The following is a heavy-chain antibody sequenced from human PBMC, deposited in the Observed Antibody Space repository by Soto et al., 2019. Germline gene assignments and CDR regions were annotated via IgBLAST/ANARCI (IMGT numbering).Heavy chain of an antibody. CDR1: GYSFTSYW. CDR2: IYPGDSDT. V-gene: IGHV5-51*01. J-gene: IGHJ6*03. D-gene: IGHD5-12*01. Sequence: PGESLKISCKGSGYSFTSYWIGWVRQMPGKGLEWMGIIYPGDSDTRYSPSFQGQVTISADKSISTAYLQWSSLKASDTAMYYCARIYSGYEYRYYYYYMDVWGKGTTVTVSS. CDR3: ARIYSGYEYRYYYYYMDV.